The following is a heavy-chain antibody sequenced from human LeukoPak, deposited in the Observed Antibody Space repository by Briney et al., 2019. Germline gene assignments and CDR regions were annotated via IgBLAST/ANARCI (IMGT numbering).Heavy chain of an antibody. CDR3: ARAHYDYVWGRPEDI. CDR1: GYTFTGYY. J-gene: IGHJ3*02. CDR2: INPNSGGT. V-gene: IGHV1-2*02. D-gene: IGHD3-16*01. Sequence: ASVKVSCKASGYTFTGYYMHWVRQAPGQGLEWMGWINPNSGGTNYAQKFQGRVTMTRDTSISTAYMELSRLRSGDTAVYYCARAHYDYVWGRPEDIWGQGTMVTVSS.